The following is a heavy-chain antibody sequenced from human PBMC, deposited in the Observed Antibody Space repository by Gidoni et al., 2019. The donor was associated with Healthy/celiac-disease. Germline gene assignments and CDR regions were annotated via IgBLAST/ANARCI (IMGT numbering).Heavy chain of an antibody. CDR2: ISYDGSNK. Sequence: QVQLVESGGGVVQPGRSLSLYCAASGLTFRSYAMQWVRQAPGKGLEWVAVISYDGSNKYYADSVKGRFTISRDNSKNTLYRQMNSLGAEDTAVYYCARDSVWFRESPAGMDVWGQGTTVTVSS. D-gene: IGHD3-10*01. CDR3: ARDSVWFRESPAGMDV. V-gene: IGHV3-30-3*01. CDR1: GLTFRSYA. J-gene: IGHJ6*02.